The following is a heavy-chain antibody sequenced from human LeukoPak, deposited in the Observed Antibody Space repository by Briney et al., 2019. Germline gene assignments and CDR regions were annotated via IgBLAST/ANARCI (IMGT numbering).Heavy chain of an antibody. V-gene: IGHV1-2*02. CDR2: ISPHSGGT. J-gene: IGHJ3*02. CDR1: GYTFTGYY. CDR3: ARAALLTSFGVVGAFDM. Sequence: ASVKVSCKASGYTFTGYYIYWVRQAPGQGLEWMGWISPHSGGTNYAQQFQGRVTMTRDTSINTAYMELSGVRSDDTALYYCARAALLTSFGVVGAFDMWGQGTMVTVSS. D-gene: IGHD3-3*01.